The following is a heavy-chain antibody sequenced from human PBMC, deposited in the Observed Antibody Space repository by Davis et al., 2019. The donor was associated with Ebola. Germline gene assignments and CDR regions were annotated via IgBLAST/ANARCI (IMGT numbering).Heavy chain of an antibody. Sequence: PGGSLRLSCAASGFTFSSYWMSWVRQAPGKGLEWVANIKQDGSEKYYVDSVKGRFTISRDNAKNSLYLQMNSLRAEDTAVYYCARDKPATVTTKGRYYYYGMDVWGQGTTVTVSS. J-gene: IGHJ6*02. CDR3: ARDKPATVTTKGRYYYYGMDV. D-gene: IGHD4-17*01. V-gene: IGHV3-7*01. CDR2: IKQDGSEK. CDR1: GFTFSSYW.